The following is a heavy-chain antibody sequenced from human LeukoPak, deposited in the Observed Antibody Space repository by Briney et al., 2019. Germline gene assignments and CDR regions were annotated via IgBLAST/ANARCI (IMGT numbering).Heavy chain of an antibody. CDR2: IYYSGST. J-gene: IGHJ4*02. V-gene: IGHV4-59*08. D-gene: IGHD5-24*01. Sequence: SQTLSLTCTVSGGSISSYYWSWIRQPPGKGLEWIGYIYYSGSTNYNPSLKGRVTISVDTSKNQFSLRLSSVTAADTAVYYCASNLGQWLFSDWGQGTLVTVSP. CDR1: GGSISSYY. CDR3: ASNLGQWLFSD.